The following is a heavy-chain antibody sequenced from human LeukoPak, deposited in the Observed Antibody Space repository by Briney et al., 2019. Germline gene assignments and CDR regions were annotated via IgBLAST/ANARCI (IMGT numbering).Heavy chain of an antibody. CDR1: GFSFSSYW. Sequence: GGSLRLSCAASGFSFSSYWMSWVRQAPGKGLEWVASIKHDASEKYYVDSVKGRFTISRDNAKNSLNLQMNSLRDEDTAVYYCARDRGYSNYYDYWGQGTLVTVSS. CDR3: ARDRGYSNYYDY. D-gene: IGHD4-11*01. V-gene: IGHV3-7*01. J-gene: IGHJ4*02. CDR2: IKHDASEK.